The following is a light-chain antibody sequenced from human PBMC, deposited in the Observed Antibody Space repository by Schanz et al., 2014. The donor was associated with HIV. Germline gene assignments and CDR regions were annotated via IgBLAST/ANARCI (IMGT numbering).Light chain of an antibody. V-gene: IGKV3D-20*02. CDR1: PRLSSSY. CDR2: DAS. J-gene: IGKJ4*01. Sequence: EIVLTQSPGSLSLSPGERATLSCGASPRLSSSYLAWYQQKRDQPPRLVIYDASNRATGIPARFSGSGSGTDFTLTISSLEPEDFAVYYCQQRSNWLTFGGGTKVEIK. CDR3: QQRSNWLT.